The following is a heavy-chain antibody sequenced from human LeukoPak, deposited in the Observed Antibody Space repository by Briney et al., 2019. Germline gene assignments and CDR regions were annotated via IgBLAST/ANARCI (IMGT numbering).Heavy chain of an antibody. V-gene: IGHV4-59*01. Sequence: SETLSLTCTVSGGSISSYYWSWIWQPPGKGLEWIGYIYYSGSTNYNPSLKSRVTISVDTSKNQFSLKLSSVTAADTAVYYCAREAGSDGDYTFDYWGQGTLVTVSS. CDR2: IYYSGST. J-gene: IGHJ4*02. CDR1: GGSISSYY. D-gene: IGHD4-17*01. CDR3: AREAGSDGDYTFDY.